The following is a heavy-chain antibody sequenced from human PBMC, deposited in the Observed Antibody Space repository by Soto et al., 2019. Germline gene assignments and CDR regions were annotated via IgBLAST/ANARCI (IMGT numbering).Heavy chain of an antibody. CDR3: ARDLHDFWSGYPTGLDY. D-gene: IGHD3-3*01. Sequence: ASVKVSCKASGYTFTGYYMHWVRQAPGQGLEWMGWINPNSGGTNYAQKFQGWVTMTRDTSISTAYMELSRLRSDDTAVYYCARDLHDFWSGYPTGLDYWGQGTLVTVSS. J-gene: IGHJ4*02. CDR1: GYTFTGYY. V-gene: IGHV1-2*04. CDR2: INPNSGGT.